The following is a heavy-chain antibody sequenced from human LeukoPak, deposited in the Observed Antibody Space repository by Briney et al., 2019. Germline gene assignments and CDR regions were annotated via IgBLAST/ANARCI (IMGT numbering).Heavy chain of an antibody. V-gene: IGHV3-48*03. Sequence: GGSLRLSCAASGFTFSNYEMNWVRQAPGKGLEWVSYISNSGSTIYYADSVKGRFTISRGNAKNSLYLQMNSLRAEDTAVYYCARSLFWDILAPGAFDIWGQGTMVTVSS. CDR2: ISNSGSTI. CDR3: ARSLFWDILAPGAFDI. CDR1: GFTFSNYE. J-gene: IGHJ3*02. D-gene: IGHD3-9*01.